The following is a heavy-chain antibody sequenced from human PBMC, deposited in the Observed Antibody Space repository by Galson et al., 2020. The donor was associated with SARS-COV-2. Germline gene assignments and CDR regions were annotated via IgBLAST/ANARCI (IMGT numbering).Heavy chain of an antibody. CDR3: ARHVISRWMAPYWIDY. V-gene: IGHV4-39*01. CDR1: GGSISSSSYY. D-gene: IGHD1-1*01. Sequence: SETLSLTCTVSGGSISSSSYYWGWIRQPPGKGLEWIGSIYYSGSTYYNPSLKSRVTISVDTSKNQFSLKLSSVTAADTAVYYCARHVISRWMAPYWIDYWGQGTLVTVSS. CDR2: IYYSGST. J-gene: IGHJ4*02.